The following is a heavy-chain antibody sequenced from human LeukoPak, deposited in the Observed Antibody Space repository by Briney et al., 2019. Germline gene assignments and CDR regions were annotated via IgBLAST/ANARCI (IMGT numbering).Heavy chain of an antibody. CDR1: GFTFSNAW. D-gene: IGHD6-19*01. J-gene: IGHJ4*02. Sequence: GGSLRLSCAASGFTFSNAWMSWVRQAPGKGLEWVGRINSKTDGGTTDYAAPVQGRFTISRDDSKNTLYLQMNSLKTEDTAVYYCATGGCQGRYFDYWGQGTLVTVSS. CDR3: ATGGCQGRYFDY. CDR2: INSKTDGGTT. V-gene: IGHV3-15*01.